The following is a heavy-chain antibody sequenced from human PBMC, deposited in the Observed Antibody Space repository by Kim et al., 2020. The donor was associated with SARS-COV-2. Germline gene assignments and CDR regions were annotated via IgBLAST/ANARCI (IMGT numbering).Heavy chain of an antibody. V-gene: IGHV3-30*04. CDR3: ARDSVLLWFRDWDGMDV. CDR1: GFTFSSYA. D-gene: IGHD3-10*01. Sequence: GGSLRLSCAASGFTFSSYAMHWVRQAPGKGLEWVAVISYDGSNKYYVDSVKGRFTISRDNSKNTLYLQMNSLRAEDTAVYYCARDSVLLWFRDWDGMDVWGQGTTVTVSS. CDR2: ISYDGSNK. J-gene: IGHJ6*02.